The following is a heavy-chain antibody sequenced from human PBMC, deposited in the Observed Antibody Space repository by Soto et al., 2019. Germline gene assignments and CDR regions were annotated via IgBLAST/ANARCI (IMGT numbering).Heavy chain of an antibody. D-gene: IGHD6-19*01. CDR2: INAGNGNT. J-gene: IGHJ3*02. Sequence: QVPLVQSGAEVKKPGASVKVSCKASGYTFTSYAMHWVRQAPGQRLEWMGWINAGNGNTKYSQKFQGRVTITRDTSASTAYMERSSLRSEDTAVYYCARGSGWPHDAFDIWGQGTIVTVSS. V-gene: IGHV1-3*01. CDR3: ARGSGWPHDAFDI. CDR1: GYTFTSYA.